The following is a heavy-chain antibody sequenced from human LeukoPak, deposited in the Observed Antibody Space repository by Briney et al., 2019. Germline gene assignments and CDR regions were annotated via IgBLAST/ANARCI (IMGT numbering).Heavy chain of an antibody. CDR1: GGTFSSFG. J-gene: IGHJ4*02. V-gene: IGHV1-46*01. CDR2: INPSNGDT. CDR3: ARESDVGKDFDC. Sequence: ASVKVSCKASGGTFSSFGLNWVRQAPGQGLEWMGIINPSNGDTNYAQRFQGRVTMTRDTSTSTVYMELSSLDSEDTAVYYCARESDVGKDFDCWGQGTLVTVSS. D-gene: IGHD1-1*01.